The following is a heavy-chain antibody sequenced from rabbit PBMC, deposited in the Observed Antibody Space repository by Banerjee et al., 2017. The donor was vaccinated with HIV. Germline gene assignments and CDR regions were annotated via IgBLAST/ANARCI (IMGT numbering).Heavy chain of an antibody. J-gene: IGHJ4*01. Sequence: QSLEESGGDLVKPGASLTLTCTASGFSFSSSYYMCWVRQAPGKGLEWIGCIYIGSGSTYYASWAKGRFTITKTSSTTVTLQMTSLTAADTATYFCARDLAGSQNLWGQGTLVTVS. D-gene: IGHD4-2*01. CDR2: IYIGSGST. CDR3: ARDLAGSQNL. V-gene: IGHV1S40*01. CDR1: GFSFSSSYY.